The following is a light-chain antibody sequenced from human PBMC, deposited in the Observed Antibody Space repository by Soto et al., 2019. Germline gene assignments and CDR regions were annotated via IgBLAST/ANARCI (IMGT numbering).Light chain of an antibody. CDR3: QQYNNWPPFT. CDR2: GAS. CDR1: QTISHT. Sequence: EIVLTQSPATLSVSPGERATLSCRASQTISHTLAGYQQRPGQAPRLLIYGASTRATGIPAWFSGSRSGTEFTLTTTCLQSEDFAVYYGQQYNNWPPFTFRPGFKVYI. V-gene: IGKV3-15*01. J-gene: IGKJ3*01.